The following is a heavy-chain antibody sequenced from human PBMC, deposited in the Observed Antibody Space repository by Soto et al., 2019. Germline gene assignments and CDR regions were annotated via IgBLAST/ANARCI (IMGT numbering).Heavy chain of an antibody. J-gene: IGHJ4*02. D-gene: IGHD6-19*01. CDR3: ASATSIAVAGKET. CDR2: ISFYNGHT. Sequence: QVQLVQSGGEVKKPGASVKVSCKASGDTVTKYGISWVRRAPGQGLEWLGWISFYNGHTNYALKFQDRITFTTDTSTSTASMELRSLTSADTAVYYCASATSIAVAGKETWGQGTLVTVSS. V-gene: IGHV1-18*01. CDR1: GDTVTKYG.